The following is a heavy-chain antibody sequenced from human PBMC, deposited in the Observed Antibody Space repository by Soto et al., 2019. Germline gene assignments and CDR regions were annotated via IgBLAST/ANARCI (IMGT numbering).Heavy chain of an antibody. Sequence: SETLSLTCTVSGGSISSGDYYWSWIRQPPGKGLEWIGYIYYSGSTNYNPSLKSRVTISVDTSKNQFSLKLSSVTAADTAVYYCARHKDIVATGFMGCWGQGTLITVSS. V-gene: IGHV4-30-4*01. CDR2: IYYSGST. CDR3: ARHKDIVATGFMGC. D-gene: IGHD5-12*01. J-gene: IGHJ4*02. CDR1: GGSISSGDYY.